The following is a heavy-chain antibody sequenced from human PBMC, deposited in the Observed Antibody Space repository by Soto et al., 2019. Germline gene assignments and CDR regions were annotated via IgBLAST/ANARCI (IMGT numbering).Heavy chain of an antibody. V-gene: IGHV4-4*02. CDR3: ARDGPGYNSGWYSSYRGAFGI. D-gene: IGHD6-19*01. CDR1: VGSITSSNW. CDR2: VYHSGST. J-gene: IGHJ3*02. Sequence: QVQLQESGPGLVKPSGTLSLTCAVSVGSITSSNWWSWVRQPPGKGLEWIGEVYHSGSTNYTPCLKSRVTISVDNSKKQFSLKLTSVTAADTAVYYCARDGPGYNSGWYSSYRGAFGIGGQGTMVTVSS.